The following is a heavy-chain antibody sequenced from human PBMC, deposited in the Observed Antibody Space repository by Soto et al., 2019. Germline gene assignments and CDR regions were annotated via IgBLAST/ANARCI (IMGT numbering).Heavy chain of an antibody. CDR2: ISGSGGST. D-gene: IGHD3-22*01. Sequence: GGSLRLSCAAPGFTLSSYAMSWVRQAPGKGLEWVSAISGSGGSTYYADSVKGRFTISRDNSKNTLYLQMNSLRAEDTAVYYCAKDYDSSGYYSRFDYWGQGTLVTVSS. CDR3: AKDYDSSGYYSRFDY. V-gene: IGHV3-23*01. CDR1: GFTLSSYA. J-gene: IGHJ4*02.